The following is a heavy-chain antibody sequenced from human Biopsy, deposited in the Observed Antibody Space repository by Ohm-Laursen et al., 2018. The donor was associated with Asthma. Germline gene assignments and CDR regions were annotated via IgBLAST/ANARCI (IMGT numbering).Heavy chain of an antibody. CDR1: GFTFGNFC. CDR3: ARGDSSNWSHYYFDY. V-gene: IGHV3-53*01. Sequence: SLRLSCAASGFTFGNFCMSWARQAPGKGLEWVSTVYSGGDSFYAESVQGRFTLSRDFSKNTLYLQMHSLRAEDTAVYYCARGDSSNWSHYYFDYWGQGTLVTVSS. D-gene: IGHD3-22*01. J-gene: IGHJ4*02. CDR2: VYSGGDS.